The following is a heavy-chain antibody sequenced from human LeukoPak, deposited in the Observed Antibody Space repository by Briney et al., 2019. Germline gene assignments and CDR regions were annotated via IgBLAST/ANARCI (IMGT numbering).Heavy chain of an antibody. CDR3: ARGFDSRFFND. D-gene: IGHD3-22*01. V-gene: IGHV3-7*01. Sequence: ETLSLTCTVSGGSISSSSYYWGWIRQPPGKGLEWVANTKQDDSEKYYVDSVEGRFTISRDNAKNSLYLQMNSLRVEDTAVYYCARGFDSRFFNDWGQGTLVTVSS. CDR1: GGSISSSSYY. J-gene: IGHJ4*02. CDR2: TKQDDSEK.